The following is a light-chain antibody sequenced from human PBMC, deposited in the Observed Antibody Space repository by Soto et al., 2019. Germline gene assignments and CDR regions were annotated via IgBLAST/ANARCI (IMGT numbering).Light chain of an antibody. CDR3: QQSYSTPLIT. CDR1: QSISSY. Sequence: DIQMTQSPSSLSASVGDRVTITCRASQSISSYLNWYQQKPGKAPKLLIYAASSLQSGVPSRFSGSGSGTDFTLTISSLQPEDFATYYCQQSYSTPLITLGQGTRLEIK. V-gene: IGKV1-39*01. CDR2: AAS. J-gene: IGKJ5*01.